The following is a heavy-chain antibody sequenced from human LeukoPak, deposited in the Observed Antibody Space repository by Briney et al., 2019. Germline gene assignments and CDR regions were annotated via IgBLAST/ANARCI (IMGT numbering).Heavy chain of an antibody. Sequence: KSSETLSLTCAVYGGSFSGYYWSWIRQPPGKGLEWIGEINHSGSTNYNPSLKSRVTISVDTSKNQFSLKLSSVTAADTAVYYCARGRIFGVVRYYYYYGMDVWGQGTTVTVSS. V-gene: IGHV4-34*01. CDR1: GGSFSGYY. J-gene: IGHJ6*02. D-gene: IGHD3-3*01. CDR3: ARGRIFGVVRYYYYYGMDV. CDR2: INHSGST.